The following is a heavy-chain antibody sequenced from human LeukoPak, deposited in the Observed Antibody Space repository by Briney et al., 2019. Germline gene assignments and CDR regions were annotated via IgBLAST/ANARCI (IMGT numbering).Heavy chain of an antibody. CDR3: AREVRTYNSGWKLYLDY. CDR2: ISPNSDDT. V-gene: IGHV1-2*02. J-gene: IGHJ4*02. CDR1: GYSFSGYY. D-gene: IGHD6-19*01. Sequence: ASVKVSCEPSGYSFSGYYILWVRQAPGQGLEWMGCISPNSDDTKFAQKFRGRVTLTRDTSISTAYMDLSSLRSDDTAVYYCAREVRTYNSGWKLYLDYWGQGTLVTVSS.